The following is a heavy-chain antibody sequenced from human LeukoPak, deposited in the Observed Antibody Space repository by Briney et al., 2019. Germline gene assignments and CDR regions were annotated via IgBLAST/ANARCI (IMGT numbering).Heavy chain of an antibody. CDR1: GYTFTGYY. CDR2: INPNSGGT. V-gene: IGHV1-2*04. Sequence: ASVKVSCKASGYTFTGYYMHWVRQAPGQGLEWMGWINPNSGGTNYAQKFQGWVTMTRDTSISTAYMELSRLRSEDTAVYYCANQKDIVVVPAAPKAFDIWGQGTMVTVSS. D-gene: IGHD2-2*01. CDR3: ANQKDIVVVPAAPKAFDI. J-gene: IGHJ3*02.